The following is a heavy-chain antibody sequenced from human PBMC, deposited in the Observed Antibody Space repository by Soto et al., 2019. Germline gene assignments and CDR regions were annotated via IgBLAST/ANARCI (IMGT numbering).Heavy chain of an antibody. D-gene: IGHD6-19*01. J-gene: IGHJ4*02. Sequence: GGSLRLSCVASGFTFNNFAMPWVRQAPGEGLEWVSGISCCSGSTSYEASVRGRFSIARDNSKNKLSLQMDSLRVEDTAQYYCAKADGEQWLVPHLDNWGQGTLVTVSS. V-gene: IGHV3-23*01. CDR1: GFTFNNFA. CDR2: ISCCSGST. CDR3: AKADGEQWLVPHLDN.